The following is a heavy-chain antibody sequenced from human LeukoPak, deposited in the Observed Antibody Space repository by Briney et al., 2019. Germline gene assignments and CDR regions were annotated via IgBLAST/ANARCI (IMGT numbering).Heavy chain of an antibody. Sequence: SETLSLTCAVYGGSFSGYYWSWIRQPPGKGLEWIGEINHSGSTNYNPSLKSRVTISVDTSKNQFSLKLSSVTAADTAVYYCSRVALKAGGYWVQGTMVTVSS. V-gene: IGHV4-34*01. J-gene: IGHJ4*02. CDR3: SRVALKAGGY. CDR2: INHSGST. CDR1: GGSFSGYY. D-gene: IGHD3-10*01.